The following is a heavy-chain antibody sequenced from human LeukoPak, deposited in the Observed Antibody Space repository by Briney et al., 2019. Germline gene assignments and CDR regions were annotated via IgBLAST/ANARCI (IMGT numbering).Heavy chain of an antibody. V-gene: IGHV4-59*12. Sequence: PSETLSLTCTVSGGSIISYSWSWIRQPPGKGLEWIGYFYYTGNTYYNPSLKSRVTISLDTSKNQFSLKLSSVTAADTAVYYCARGLRWSDAFDIWGQGTMVTVSS. CDR3: ARGLRWSDAFDI. CDR2: FYYTGNT. CDR1: GGSIISYS. D-gene: IGHD4-23*01. J-gene: IGHJ3*02.